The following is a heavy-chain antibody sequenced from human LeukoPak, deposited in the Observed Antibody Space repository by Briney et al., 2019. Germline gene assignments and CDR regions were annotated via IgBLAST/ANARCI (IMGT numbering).Heavy chain of an antibody. D-gene: IGHD3-16*02. CDR3: AKNHVWGSYRYLTDY. CDR2: ISYDGSNK. V-gene: IGHV3-30*18. Sequence: PGGSLRLSCAASGFTFSSYGMHWVRQAAGKGLEWVAVISYDGSNKHYADSVKGRFTISRDNSKNTLYLQMNSLRAEDTAVYYCAKNHVWGSYRYLTDYWGQGTLVTVSS. J-gene: IGHJ4*02. CDR1: GFTFSSYG.